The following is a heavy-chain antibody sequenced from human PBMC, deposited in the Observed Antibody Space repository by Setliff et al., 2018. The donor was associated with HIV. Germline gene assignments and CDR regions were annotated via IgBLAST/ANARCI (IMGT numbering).Heavy chain of an antibody. CDR3: ARHPREEPQRNYKFDS. CDR1: GGSISNYY. D-gene: IGHD1-7*01. J-gene: IGHJ4*02. CDR2: IYSTGYT. Sequence: ETLSLTCTVSGGSISNYYWSWIRQPPGKGLEWIGYIYSTGYTNYHPSLKTRATISLDTSKSQFSLRLTSVTATDTAIYYCARHPREEPQRNYKFDSWGQGTLVTVPQ. V-gene: IGHV4-4*09.